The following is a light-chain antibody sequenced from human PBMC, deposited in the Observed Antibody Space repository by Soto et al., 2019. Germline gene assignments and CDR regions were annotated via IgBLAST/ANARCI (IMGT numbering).Light chain of an antibody. Sequence: DIQMTQSPSSLSASVGDRVTITCRASQSISNYLNWYQHKPGKAPKLLIYGANSLQSGVPSRFSGSGSGTEFTLTISRLQPEDFSTYYRQQSYRSPVTFRPGTKVDV. V-gene: IGKV1-39*01. J-gene: IGKJ3*01. CDR3: QQSYRSPVT. CDR1: QSISNY. CDR2: GAN.